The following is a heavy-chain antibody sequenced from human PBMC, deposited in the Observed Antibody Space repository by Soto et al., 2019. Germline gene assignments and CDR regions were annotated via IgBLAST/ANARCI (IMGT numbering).Heavy chain of an antibody. J-gene: IGHJ3*02. CDR1: GYSFTGYW. V-gene: IGHV5-51*01. Sequence: EVQLVQSGAEVKKPGESLKISCKGSGYSFTGYWIGWVRQMPGKGLEWMGIIYPGDSDHRYSPSFQGQVTISADKSISTAYLQWSSLKASDTAMYYCARRGSSSPLVDAFDIWGQGTMVTVSS. CDR3: ARRGSSSPLVDAFDI. D-gene: IGHD6-13*01. CDR2: IYPGDSDH.